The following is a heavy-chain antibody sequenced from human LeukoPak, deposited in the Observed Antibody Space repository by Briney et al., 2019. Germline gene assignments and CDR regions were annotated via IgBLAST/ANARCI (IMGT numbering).Heavy chain of an antibody. CDR2: IGGST. Sequence: GGSLRLSCAATVFTFSSYAMTCLRQAPGKGLEWVSAIGGSTYYADSVKGRFTISRDNSENTLYLQRNSLRAEDTAVYYCPKQYSGGWYYFDYWGQGTLVTVSS. D-gene: IGHD6-19*01. J-gene: IGHJ4*02. V-gene: IGHV3-23*01. CDR1: VFTFSSYA. CDR3: PKQYSGGWYYFDY.